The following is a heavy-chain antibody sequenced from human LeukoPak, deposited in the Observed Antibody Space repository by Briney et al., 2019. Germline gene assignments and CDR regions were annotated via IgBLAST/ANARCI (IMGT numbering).Heavy chain of an antibody. CDR1: GFTFSTYA. Sequence: GGSLRLSCAASGFTFSTYAFHWVRQAPGTGLEWVAVISSDGKSKIYADSVKGRFTISRDNSKNTLFLQMNSLRTEDTAIYSCARSYDSSGYYSFDYWGQGTLVTVSA. CDR3: ARSYDSSGYYSFDY. D-gene: IGHD3-22*01. J-gene: IGHJ4*02. CDR2: ISSDGKSK. V-gene: IGHV3-30*04.